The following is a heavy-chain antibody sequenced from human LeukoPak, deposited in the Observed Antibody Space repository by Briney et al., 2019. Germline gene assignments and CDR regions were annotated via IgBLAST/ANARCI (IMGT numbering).Heavy chain of an antibody. CDR3: ARHRGYDILAGPYAFDI. CDR1: GGSISSYY. D-gene: IGHD3-9*01. Sequence: SETLSLTCTVSGGSISSYYWSWIRQPPGKGLEWIGYIYYSGSTNNNPSLKSRVTISVDTSKNQFSLKLSSVTAADTAVYYCARHRGYDILAGPYAFDIWGQGTMVTVSS. J-gene: IGHJ3*02. CDR2: IYYSGST. V-gene: IGHV4-59*08.